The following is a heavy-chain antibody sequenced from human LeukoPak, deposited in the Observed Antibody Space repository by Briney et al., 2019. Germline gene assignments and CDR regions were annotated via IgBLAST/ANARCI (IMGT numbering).Heavy chain of an antibody. D-gene: IGHD4-11*01. CDR2: ISYDGSNK. CDR1: GFTFSSYG. Sequence: GGSLRLSCAASGFTFSSYGMHRVRQAPGKGLEWVAVISYDGSNKYYADSVKGRFTISRDNSKNTLYLQMNSLRAEDTAVYYCAKDVLQGSGYWGQGTLVTVSS. J-gene: IGHJ4*02. CDR3: AKDVLQGSGY. V-gene: IGHV3-30*18.